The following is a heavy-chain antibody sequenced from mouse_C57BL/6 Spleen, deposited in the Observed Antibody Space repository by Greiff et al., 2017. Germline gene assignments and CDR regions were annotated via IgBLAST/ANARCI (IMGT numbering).Heavy chain of an antibody. Sequence: VQLQQSGPELVKPGDSVKISCKASGYSFTGYFMNWVMQSHGKSLEWIGRINPYNGDTFYNQKFKGKATLTVDKSSSTAHMELRSLTSEDSAVYYCARYGNYEGFAYWGQGTLVTVSA. CDR1: GYSFTGYF. V-gene: IGHV1-20*01. J-gene: IGHJ3*01. CDR3: ARYGNYEGFAY. D-gene: IGHD2-1*01. CDR2: INPYNGDT.